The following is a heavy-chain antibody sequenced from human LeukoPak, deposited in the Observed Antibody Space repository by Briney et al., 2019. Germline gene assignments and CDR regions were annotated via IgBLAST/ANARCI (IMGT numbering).Heavy chain of an antibody. J-gene: IGHJ4*02. Sequence: GGSLRLSCAAPGFTVSSNYMSWVRQAPGKGLEWVSAIYSGGSTYYADSVKGRFTISRHNSKNTLYLQMNSLRAEDTAVYYCARGGSGYYSDTYDYWGQGTLVTVSS. CDR2: IYSGGST. CDR3: ARGGSGYYSDTYDY. CDR1: GFTVSSNY. V-gene: IGHV3-53*04. D-gene: IGHD3-22*01.